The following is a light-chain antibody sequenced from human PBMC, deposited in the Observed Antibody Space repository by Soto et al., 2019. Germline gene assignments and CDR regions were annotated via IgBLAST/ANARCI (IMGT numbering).Light chain of an antibody. CDR2: DVS. CDR1: SSDVGRYNY. V-gene: IGLV2-14*03. J-gene: IGLJ2*01. CDR3: NSFSTTSTPHVV. Sequence: QSALTQPASVSGSPGQSITISCTGTSSDVGRYNYVSWYQQHPGKVPKLMIYDVSNRPSGVSIRFSGSKSGNTASLTISGLQAEDEADYYCNSFSTTSTPHVVFGGGTKLTVL.